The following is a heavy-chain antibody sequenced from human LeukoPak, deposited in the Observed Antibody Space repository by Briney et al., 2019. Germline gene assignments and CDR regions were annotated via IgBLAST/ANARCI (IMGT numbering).Heavy chain of an antibody. CDR3: ARGGWLDDY. J-gene: IGHJ4*02. Sequence: GESLRISCKGSGYSFTNYWISWVRQMPGKGLECMGRINPSDSYTNYNPSFQGHVTFSVDKSIATAYLQWTALKASDTAMYYCARGGWLDDYWGQGTLVTVSS. D-gene: IGHD6-19*01. CDR2: INPSDSYT. V-gene: IGHV5-10-1*01. CDR1: GYSFTNYW.